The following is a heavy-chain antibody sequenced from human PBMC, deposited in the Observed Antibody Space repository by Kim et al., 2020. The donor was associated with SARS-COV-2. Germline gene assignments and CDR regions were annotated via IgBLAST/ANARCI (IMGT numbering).Heavy chain of an antibody. V-gene: IGHV3-30-3*01. J-gene: IGHJ4*02. CDR1: GFTFSSYA. D-gene: IGHD6-19*01. Sequence: GGSLRLSCAASGFTFSSYAMHWVRQAPGKGLEWVAVISYDGSNKYYADSVKGRFTISRDNSKNTLYLQMNSLRAEDTAVYYCARWGRAAARTSSGWSFFDYWGQGTLVTVSS. CDR2: ISYDGSNK. CDR3: ARWGRAAARTSSGWSFFDY.